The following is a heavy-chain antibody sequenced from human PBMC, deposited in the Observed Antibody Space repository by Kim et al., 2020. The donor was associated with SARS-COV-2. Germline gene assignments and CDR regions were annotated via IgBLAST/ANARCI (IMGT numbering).Heavy chain of an antibody. CDR2: INHSGST. Sequence: SETLSLTCAVYGGSFSGYYWSWIRQPPGKGLEWIGEINHSGSTNYNPSLKSRVTISVDTSKNQFSLKLSSVTAADTAVYYCARRRVVAATPTVTTRPHFDYWGQGTLVTVSS. CDR1: GGSFSGYY. V-gene: IGHV4-34*01. D-gene: IGHD2-15*01. CDR3: ARRRVVAATPTVTTRPHFDY. J-gene: IGHJ4*02.